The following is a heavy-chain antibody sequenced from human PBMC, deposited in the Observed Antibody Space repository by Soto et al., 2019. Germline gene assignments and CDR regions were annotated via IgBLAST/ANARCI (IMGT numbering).Heavy chain of an antibody. J-gene: IGHJ4*02. Sequence: QVQLVQSGAEVKKPGSSVKVSCKASGGTFSSYTISWVRQAPGQGLEWMGRIIPILGIANYAQKFQGRVTTTAEKSTRNAYMVLSSLRSEDTAVYYCAMEYCSSTSCYRDYWGQGTLVTVSS. D-gene: IGHD2-2*02. V-gene: IGHV1-69*02. CDR3: AMEYCSSTSCYRDY. CDR2: IIPILGIA. CDR1: GGTFSSYT.